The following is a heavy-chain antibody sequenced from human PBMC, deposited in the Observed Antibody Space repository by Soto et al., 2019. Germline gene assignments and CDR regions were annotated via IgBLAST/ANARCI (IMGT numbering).Heavy chain of an antibody. J-gene: IGHJ4*02. Sequence: SETLSLTCTVSGGSVTSDEDYWTWIRQSPGKGLEWIGYISNSGSTGYNPSLKTRLSMSVDRSRNQFTLRLTSVTAADTAVYFCATESGSTYGYFDHWGQGTQVTVSS. D-gene: IGHD5-18*01. V-gene: IGHV4-30-4*01. CDR2: ISNSGST. CDR3: ATESGSTYGYFDH. CDR1: GGSVTSDEDY.